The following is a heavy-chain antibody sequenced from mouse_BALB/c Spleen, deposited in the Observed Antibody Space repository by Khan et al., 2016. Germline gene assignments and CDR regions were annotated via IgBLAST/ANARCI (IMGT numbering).Heavy chain of an antibody. CDR2: KNTSSGSS. Sequence: QIQLVQSGPELKKPGKTVKISCKASGYTFTNYGMNWVKKPPGKGLKWLGWKNTSSGSSKYAEDFKGRFACPLETSANTAYLQINNLKNEDTATYFCARYRYYYGSSRYFDVWGAGTTVTVSS. CDR3: ARYRYYYGSSRYFDV. V-gene: IGHV9-3-1*01. CDR1: GYTFTNYG. J-gene: IGHJ1*01. D-gene: IGHD1-1*01.